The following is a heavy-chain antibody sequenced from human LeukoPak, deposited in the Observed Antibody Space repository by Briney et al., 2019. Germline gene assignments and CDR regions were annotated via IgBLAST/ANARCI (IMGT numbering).Heavy chain of an antibody. CDR2: INGDGSGT. D-gene: IGHD2-15*01. V-gene: IGHV3-74*01. J-gene: IGHJ4*02. CDR1: GFTFSSYW. Sequence: PGGSLRLSCAASGFTFSSYWMHWVRQAPGKGLVWVSRINGDGSGTTYADSVKGRFTISRDNAKNTLYLQMNSLRAEDTAAYYCTRANAVVVAATPFDYWGQGALVTVSS. CDR3: TRANAVVVAATPFDY.